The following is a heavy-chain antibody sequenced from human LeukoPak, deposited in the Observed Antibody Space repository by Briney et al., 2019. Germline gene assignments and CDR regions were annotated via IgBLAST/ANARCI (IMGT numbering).Heavy chain of an antibody. V-gene: IGHV3-21*01. CDR3: AREPGQWLPPEL. J-gene: IGHJ4*02. CDR1: GFAFSSYS. D-gene: IGHD6-19*01. Sequence: PGGSLRLSCAASGFAFSSYSMTWVRQAPGKGLEWVSSISSNSVYIYYADSLKGRFTISRDNAKKSLYLQVSSLRAEDTAVYYCAREPGQWLPPELWGQGTLVTVSS. CDR2: ISSNSVYI.